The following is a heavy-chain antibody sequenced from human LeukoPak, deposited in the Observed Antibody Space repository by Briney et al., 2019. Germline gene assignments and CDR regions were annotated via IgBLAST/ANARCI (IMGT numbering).Heavy chain of an antibody. V-gene: IGHV4-30-4*08. CDR2: IYYSGST. D-gene: IGHD5-18*01. Sequence: SETLSLTCTVSGGSISSGDYYWGWIRQPPGKGLEWIGYIYYSGSTYYNPSLKSRATISVDTSKNQFFLKLSSVTAADTAVYYCARVKYSYAFDIWGQGTMVTVSS. CDR1: GGSISSGDYY. J-gene: IGHJ3*02. CDR3: ARVKYSYAFDI.